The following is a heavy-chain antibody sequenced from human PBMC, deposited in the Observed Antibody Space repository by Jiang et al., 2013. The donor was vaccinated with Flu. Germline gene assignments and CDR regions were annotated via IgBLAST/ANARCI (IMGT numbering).Heavy chain of an antibody. D-gene: IGHD1-26*01. CDR3: ARKTDSGIAPNDY. CDR2: IYYSGNT. V-gene: IGHV4-4*02. CDR1: GGSISSSNW. Sequence: SLTCAVSGGSISSSNWWSWVRQPQEGAGVDWEIYYSGNTNYNPSLKSRVTISVDKSKNQLSLKLRSVTAADTAIYYCARKTDSGIAPNDYWGQGTLVTVSS. J-gene: IGHJ4*02.